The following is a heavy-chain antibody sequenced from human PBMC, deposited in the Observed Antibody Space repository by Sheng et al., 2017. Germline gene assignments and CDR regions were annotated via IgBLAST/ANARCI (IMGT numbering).Heavy chain of an antibody. V-gene: IGHV3-30-3*01. D-gene: IGHD4-4*01. CDR3: ARAPVTPSDYYYYYYMDV. J-gene: IGHJ6*03. CDR1: GFTFSSYA. Sequence: QVQLVESGGGVVQPGRSLRLSCAASGFTFSSYAMHWVRQAPGKGLEWVAVISYDGSNKYYADSVKGRFTISRDNSKNTLYLQMNSLRAEDTAVYYCARAPVTPSDYYYYYYMDVWGKGTTVTVSS. CDR2: ISYDGSNK.